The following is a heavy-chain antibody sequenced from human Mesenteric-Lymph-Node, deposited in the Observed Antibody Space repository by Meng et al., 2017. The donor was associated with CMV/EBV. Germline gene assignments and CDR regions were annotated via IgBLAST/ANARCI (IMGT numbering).Heavy chain of an antibody. V-gene: IGHV3-21*01. Sequence: ASRFTFSSYSMNWVRQAPGKGLEWVSSISSSSDYIYYTDSVKGRFSISRDNAKNSLYLQMNSLRAEDTAAYYCARSSIAALNWFDPWGQGTLVTVSS. D-gene: IGHD6-6*01. CDR1: RFTFSSYS. J-gene: IGHJ5*02. CDR3: ARSSIAALNWFDP. CDR2: ISSSSDYI.